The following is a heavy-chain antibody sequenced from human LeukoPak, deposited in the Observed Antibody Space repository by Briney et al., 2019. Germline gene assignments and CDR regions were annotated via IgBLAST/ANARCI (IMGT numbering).Heavy chain of an antibody. CDR3: AKKVSGWSENFQH. Sequence: GGSLRLSCAASGFTFRSNTMSWVRQAPGRGLEWVSVISGSGSSTYYADSVKGRFTISRDNSMNTLYLQMNSLRAEDTAVYYCAKKVSGWSENFQHWGQGALVTVSS. CDR1: GFTFRSNT. CDR2: ISGSGSST. D-gene: IGHD6-19*01. V-gene: IGHV3-23*01. J-gene: IGHJ1*01.